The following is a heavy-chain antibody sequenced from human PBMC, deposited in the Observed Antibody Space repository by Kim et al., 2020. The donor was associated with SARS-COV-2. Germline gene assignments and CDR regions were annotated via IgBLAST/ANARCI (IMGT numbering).Heavy chain of an antibody. Sequence: GGSLRLSCAASGFTVSSYGMTWVRQAPGKGLEWVSFIGISGENTYYADSVKGRFTISRDNSKNTVYLQMNSLRAEDTAVYYCAKSIVITDIIWGQGTQVTVSS. CDR2: IGISGENT. V-gene: IGHV3-23*01. J-gene: IGHJ4*02. CDR1: GFTVSSYG. CDR3: AKSIVITDII. D-gene: IGHD6-6*01.